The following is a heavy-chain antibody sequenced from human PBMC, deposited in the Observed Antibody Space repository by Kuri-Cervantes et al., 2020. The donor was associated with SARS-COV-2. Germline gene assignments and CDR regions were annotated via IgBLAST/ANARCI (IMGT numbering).Heavy chain of an antibody. CDR3: ASLGGTSWHDY. J-gene: IGHJ4*02. D-gene: IGHD2-2*01. CDR2: ISSSSSYI. CDR1: GFTFSSYS. Sequence: GESLNISWAASGFTFSSYSMNWVRQAPGKGLEWVSSISSSSSYIYYADSVKGRFTISRDNAKNSLYLQMNSLRAEDTAVYYCASLGGTSWHDYWGQGTLVTVSS. V-gene: IGHV3-21*01.